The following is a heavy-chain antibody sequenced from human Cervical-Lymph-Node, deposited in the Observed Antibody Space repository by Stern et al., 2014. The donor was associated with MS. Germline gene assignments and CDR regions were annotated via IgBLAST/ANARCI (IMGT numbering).Heavy chain of an antibody. CDR2: IRSKPYGGTT. Sequence: VQLVQSGGGLVQPGRSLRLSCTTSGFTFTDYAVSWFRQAPGKGLEWVGFIRSKPYGGTTEYAASVEGTVTISRDDFRGIAYLQMNSLKTEDTAVYFCARSTVVDPFDPWGQGTRVTVSS. CDR1: GFTFTDYA. V-gene: IGHV3-49*03. D-gene: IGHD3-22*01. CDR3: ARSTVVDPFDP. J-gene: IGHJ5*02.